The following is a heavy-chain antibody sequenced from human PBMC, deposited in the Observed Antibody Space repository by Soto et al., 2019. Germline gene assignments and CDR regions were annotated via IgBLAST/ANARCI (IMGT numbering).Heavy chain of an antibody. D-gene: IGHD6-19*01. CDR2: ISYDGSDK. Sequence: GGSLRLSCAASGFTFISYAMHWVRQAPGKGLEWVAVISYDGSDKYYADSVKGRFTISRDNSKNTLYLQMNSLRAEDTAVYYCARDLDRAGDYVGYWGQGTLVTVS. CDR3: ARDLDRAGDYVGY. J-gene: IGHJ4*02. V-gene: IGHV3-30-3*01. CDR1: GFTFISYA.